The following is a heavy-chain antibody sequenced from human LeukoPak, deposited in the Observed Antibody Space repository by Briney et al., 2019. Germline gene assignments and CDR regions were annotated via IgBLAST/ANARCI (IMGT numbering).Heavy chain of an antibody. J-gene: IGHJ4*02. CDR2: IYHSGST. CDR1: GGSISSGGYS. V-gene: IGHV4-30-2*01. CDR3: ARAGTTVYFDY. D-gene: IGHD1-7*01. Sequence: PSQTLSLTCAVSGGSISSGGYSWSWIRQPPGKGLEWIGYIYHSGSTYYNPSLKSRVTISVDRSKNQFSLKLSSVTAADTAVYYCARAGTTVYFDYWGQGTLSPSPQ.